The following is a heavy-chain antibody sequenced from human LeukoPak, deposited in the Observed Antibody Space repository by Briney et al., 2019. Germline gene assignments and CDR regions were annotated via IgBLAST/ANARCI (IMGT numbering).Heavy chain of an antibody. CDR2: IWYDGSKT. CDR1: GFIFSNYA. J-gene: IGHJ6*02. V-gene: IGHV3-33*08. D-gene: IGHD3-10*01. CDR3: ARGRGNYASGSYTDYGLDV. Sequence: GGSLRLSCAASGFIFSNYAMSWVRQAPGEGLEWVAVIWYDGSKTYYTDSVKGRFTISRDNSKNTLDLQMNSLRAEDTAVYYCARGRGNYASGSYTDYGLDVWGQGTTVTVS.